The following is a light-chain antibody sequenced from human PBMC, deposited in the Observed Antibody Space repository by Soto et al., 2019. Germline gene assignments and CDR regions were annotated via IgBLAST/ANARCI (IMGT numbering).Light chain of an antibody. Sequence: SVVTQPRSVSGSPGPSVTISCTGNSSDVGGYTYVSWYQQHPGKAPKLIIYGVNKRPSGVPDRFSGSKSGNAASLTISGLQAEDEADYYCCSYAGTPYVFGSGTKVTVL. J-gene: IGLJ1*01. V-gene: IGLV2-11*01. CDR2: GVN. CDR3: CSYAGTPYV. CDR1: SSDVGGYTY.